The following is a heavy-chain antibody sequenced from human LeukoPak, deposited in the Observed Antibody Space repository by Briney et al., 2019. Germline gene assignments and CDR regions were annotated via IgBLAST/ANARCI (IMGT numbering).Heavy chain of an antibody. CDR1: GGTFSSYA. V-gene: IGHV1-69*05. D-gene: IGHD1-26*01. CDR2: IIPIFGTA. Sequence: SVKVSCKASGGTFSSYAISWVRQAPGQGLEWMGGIIPIFGTANYAQKFQGRVTITTDESTSTAYMELSSLRSEDTAVYYCARDTYSGSYYDYWGQGTLVTVSS. CDR3: ARDTYSGSYYDY. J-gene: IGHJ4*02.